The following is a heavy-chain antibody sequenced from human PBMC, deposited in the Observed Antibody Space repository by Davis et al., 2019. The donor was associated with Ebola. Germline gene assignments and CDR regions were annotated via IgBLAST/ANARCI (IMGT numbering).Heavy chain of an antibody. CDR2: IYYSGST. CDR3: ARDIVVVPAARYQNWFDP. D-gene: IGHD2-2*01. V-gene: IGHV4-39*01. Sequence: MPSETLSLTCTVSGGSISSSSYYWGWIRQPPGKGLEWIGSIYYSGSTYYNPSLKSRVTISVDTSKNQFSLKLSSVTAADTAVYYCARDIVVVPAARYQNWFDPWGQGTLVTVSS. CDR1: GGSISSSSYY. J-gene: IGHJ5*02.